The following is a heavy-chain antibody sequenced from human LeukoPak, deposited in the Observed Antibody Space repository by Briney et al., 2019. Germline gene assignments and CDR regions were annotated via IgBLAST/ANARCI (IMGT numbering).Heavy chain of an antibody. D-gene: IGHD2-2*01. CDR1: GGSISSGGYY. J-gene: IGHJ4*02. CDR2: IYYSGST. Sequence: PSETPSLTCTVSGGSISSGGYYWSWIRQHPGKGLEWIGYIYYSGSTYYNPSLKSRVTISVDTSKNQFSLKLSSVTAADTAVYYCARVGVVVPAAKPFFDYWGQGTLVTVSS. CDR3: ARVGVVVPAAKPFFDY. V-gene: IGHV4-31*03.